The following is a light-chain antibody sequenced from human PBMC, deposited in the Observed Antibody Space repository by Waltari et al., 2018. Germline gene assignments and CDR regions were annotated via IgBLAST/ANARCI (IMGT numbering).Light chain of an antibody. CDR3: QSYDGDRSWV. J-gene: IGLJ3*02. V-gene: IGLV6-57*02. CDR1: GGSFATNY. CDR2: AGN. Sequence: FILTQSHSVSESPGRTVTISCSGSGGSFATNYVQWYQQRPGSAPTTVIYAGNQRPSGVTDRFSGSVDSSSNAASLTISGLQTEDEADYYCQSYDGDRSWVFGGGTKLTVL.